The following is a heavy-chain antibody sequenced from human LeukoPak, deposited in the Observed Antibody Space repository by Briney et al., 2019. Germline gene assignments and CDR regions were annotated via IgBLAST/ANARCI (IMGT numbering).Heavy chain of an antibody. CDR1: GGSISSSSYY. Sequence: PSETLSLTCIVSGGSISSSSYYWSWIRQPPGKGLEWIGYIYYSGSTNYNPSLKSRVTISVDTSKNQFSLKLSSVTAADTAVYYCASFPPSGYDIPIEDYWGQGTLVTVSS. J-gene: IGHJ4*02. CDR2: IYYSGST. V-gene: IGHV4-61*01. CDR3: ASFPPSGYDIPIEDY. D-gene: IGHD5-12*01.